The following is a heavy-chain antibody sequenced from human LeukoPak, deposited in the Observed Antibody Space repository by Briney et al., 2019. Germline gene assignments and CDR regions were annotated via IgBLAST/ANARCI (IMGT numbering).Heavy chain of an antibody. V-gene: IGHV4-38-2*02. D-gene: IGHD1-1*01. CDR2: IYHSGST. CDR1: GYSISSGYY. J-gene: IGHJ4*02. CDR3: ARVGSGTSLDY. Sequence: NPSETLSLTCTVSGYSISSGYYWGWIRQPPGKGLEWIGSIYHSGSTYYNPSLKSRVTIPVDTSKNQFSLKLSSVTAADTAVYYCARVGSGTSLDYWGQGTLVTVSS.